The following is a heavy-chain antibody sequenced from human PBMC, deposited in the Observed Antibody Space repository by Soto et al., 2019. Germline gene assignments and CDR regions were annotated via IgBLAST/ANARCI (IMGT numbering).Heavy chain of an antibody. CDR2: INHSGST. CDR1: GGSFSGYY. J-gene: IGHJ5*02. Sequence: QVQLQQWGAGLLKPSETLSLTCAVYGGSFSGYYWSWIRQPPGKGLEWIGEINHSGSTNYNPSLKSRVPISVETSKNQFSLKLSAGTAADTAVYYCARAKSDRRPPYGSGGALAPGGQEPLVTFSS. CDR3: ARAKSDRRPPYGSGGALAP. D-gene: IGHD3-10*01. V-gene: IGHV4-34*01.